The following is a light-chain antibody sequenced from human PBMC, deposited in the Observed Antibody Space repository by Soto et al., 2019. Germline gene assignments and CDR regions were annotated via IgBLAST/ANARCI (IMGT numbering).Light chain of an antibody. CDR1: QSLVHSDGKTY. Sequence: DVVMTQSPLSLPVTLGQPASISCRSSQSLVHSDGKTYLNWFQQRPGQSPRRLIYKVSNRDSGAPDRFSGSGSGTDFTLKISRVEAEDVGVYYCMQGTHWPPYTFGQGTKVDIK. V-gene: IGKV2-30*02. CDR2: KVS. J-gene: IGKJ2*01. CDR3: MQGTHWPPYT.